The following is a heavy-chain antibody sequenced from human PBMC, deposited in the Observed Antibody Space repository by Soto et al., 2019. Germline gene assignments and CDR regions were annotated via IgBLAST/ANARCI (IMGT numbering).Heavy chain of an antibody. V-gene: IGHV1-69*13. Sequence: GASVKVSCKASGGTFSSYAISWVRQAPGQGLEWMGGIIPIFGTANYAQKFQGRVTITADESTSTAYMELSSLRSEDTAVYYCARDEGESSSGWSSFDYWGQGTLVTVSS. CDR3: ARDEGESSSGWSSFDY. CDR2: IIPIFGTA. D-gene: IGHD6-19*01. CDR1: GGTFSSYA. J-gene: IGHJ4*02.